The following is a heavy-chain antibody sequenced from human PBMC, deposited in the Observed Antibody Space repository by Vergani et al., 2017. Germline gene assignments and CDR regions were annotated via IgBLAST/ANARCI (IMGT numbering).Heavy chain of an antibody. CDR2: IYPGDSDT. D-gene: IGHD2-8*01. V-gene: IGHV5-51*01. CDR1: GYSFTSYW. Sequence: EVQLVQSGAEVKKPGESLKISCKGSGYSFTSYWIGWVRQMPGKGLEWMGIIYPGDSDTRYSPSFQGQVTISADKSISNAYLQWSSLKASDTAMYYCARRPYCTNGVCYSYYFDYWGQGTLVTVSS. J-gene: IGHJ4*02. CDR3: ARRPYCTNGVCYSYYFDY.